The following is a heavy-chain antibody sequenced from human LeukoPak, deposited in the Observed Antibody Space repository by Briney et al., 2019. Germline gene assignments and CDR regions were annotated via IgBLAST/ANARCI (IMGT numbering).Heavy chain of an antibody. CDR1: GFTFSSYS. J-gene: IGHJ4*02. Sequence: PGGSLRLSCAASGFTFSSYSMNWVRQAPGKGLEWVSYISSSSSTIYYADSVKGRFTISRDNAKNSLYLQMNSLRAEDTAVYYCAREVGRIVVYYDYWGQGTLVTVSS. CDR3: AREVGRIVVYYDY. D-gene: IGHD2-21*01. CDR2: ISSSSSTI. V-gene: IGHV3-48*01.